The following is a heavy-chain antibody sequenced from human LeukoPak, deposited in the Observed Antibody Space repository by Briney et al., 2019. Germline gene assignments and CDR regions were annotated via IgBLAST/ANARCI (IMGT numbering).Heavy chain of an antibody. V-gene: IGHV3-9*01. CDR3: ARGKTSQNIVTRKTYNWFDP. Sequence: PGRSLRLSCAASGFTFDDYAMHWVRQAPGKGLEWVSGISWNSGSIGYADSVKGRFTISSDNAKNSLYLQMKSLRAEDTAVYYCARGKTSQNIVTRKTYNWFDPWGQGTLVTVSS. CDR2: ISWNSGSI. D-gene: IGHD2/OR15-2a*01. CDR1: GFTFDDYA. J-gene: IGHJ5*02.